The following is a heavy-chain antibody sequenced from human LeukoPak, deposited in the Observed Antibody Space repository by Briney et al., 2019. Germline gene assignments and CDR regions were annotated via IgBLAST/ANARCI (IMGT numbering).Heavy chain of an antibody. V-gene: IGHV1-8*03. CDR2: MNPNSGNT. CDR3: ARDGDGSGSYRGY. D-gene: IGHD3-10*01. CDR1: GYTFTSYD. J-gene: IGHJ4*02. Sequence: AAVKVSFKASGYTFTSYDINWVRQAAGQGLEWMGWMNPNSGNTGYAQKFQGRVTITRNTAISTAYMELSSLRSEDTAVYFCARDGDGSGSYRGYWGQGTLVTVSS.